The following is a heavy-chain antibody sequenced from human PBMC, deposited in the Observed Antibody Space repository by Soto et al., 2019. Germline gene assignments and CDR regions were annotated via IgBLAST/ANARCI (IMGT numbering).Heavy chain of an antibody. CDR1: GFTFSSYA. Sequence: EVQLLESGGGLVQPGGSLRLSCAASGFTFSSYAMRWVRQAPVKGLEWVSAISCSDGSTYYADSVKGRFTISRDNSKNTLYHQMNSLRAADTAVYSCARRGSGSYYDYWGQGPLVTVSS. J-gene: IGHJ4*02. CDR3: ARRGSGSYYDY. CDR2: ISCSDGST. V-gene: IGHV3-23*01. D-gene: IGHD1-26*01.